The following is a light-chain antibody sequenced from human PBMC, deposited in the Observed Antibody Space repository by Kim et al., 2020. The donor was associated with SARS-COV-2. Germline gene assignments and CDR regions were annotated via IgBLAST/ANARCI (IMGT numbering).Light chain of an antibody. J-gene: IGLJ2*01. V-gene: IGLV3-9*01. Sequence: SVGLRQTARITCGGTSIGSIDVRWYQQKPGQAPVLVIYRDSSRPSGIPERCSGSNSGNTATLTISRAQAGDEADYYCQVWDSSTVVFGGGTQLTVL. CDR3: QVWDSSTVV. CDR2: RDS. CDR1: SIGSID.